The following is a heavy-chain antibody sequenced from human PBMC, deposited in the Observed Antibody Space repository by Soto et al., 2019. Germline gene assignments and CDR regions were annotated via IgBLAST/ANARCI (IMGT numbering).Heavy chain of an antibody. CDR3: AKDGNQPGMYYFDY. D-gene: IGHD2-2*01. V-gene: IGHV3-23*01. J-gene: IGHJ4*02. CDR1: GFTFGSYA. Sequence: GGSLRLSCAASGFTFGSYAVSWVRQAPGKGLEWVSAISGSGGSTYYADSVKGRFTISRDNSKNTLYLQMNSLRAEDTAVYYCAKDGNQPGMYYFDYWGQGTLVTVSS. CDR2: ISGSGGST.